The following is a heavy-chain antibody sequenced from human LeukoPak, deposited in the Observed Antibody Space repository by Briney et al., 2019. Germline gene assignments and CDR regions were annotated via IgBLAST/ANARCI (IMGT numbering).Heavy chain of an antibody. D-gene: IGHD1-26*01. CDR1: GGSLSIYY. CDR3: AGHVGSGSYYAEY. CDR2: VYYCGSS. J-gene: IGHJ4*02. V-gene: IGHV4-59*01. Sequence: PETLSLTCTVSGGSLSIYYWSWIRRPPGKGLGWIGYVYYCGSSNYYPSLKNRVTISVDTSNNQYSLQLSSVTAADTAVYYCAGHVGSGSYYAEYWCQGTLVPVSS.